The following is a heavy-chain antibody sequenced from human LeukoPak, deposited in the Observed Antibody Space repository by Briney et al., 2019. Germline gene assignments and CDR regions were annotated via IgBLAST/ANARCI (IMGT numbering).Heavy chain of an antibody. CDR1: GFTFSSYW. Sequence: PGGSLRLSCAASGFTFSSYWMHWVRQAPGKGLVWVSRINSDGSSTSYADSVKGRFTISRDNSKNTLYLQMNSLRAEDTAVYYCAKDEVAPDFYDSSGYPNDAFDIWGQGTMVTVSS. V-gene: IGHV3-74*01. D-gene: IGHD3-22*01. J-gene: IGHJ3*02. CDR3: AKDEVAPDFYDSSGYPNDAFDI. CDR2: INSDGSST.